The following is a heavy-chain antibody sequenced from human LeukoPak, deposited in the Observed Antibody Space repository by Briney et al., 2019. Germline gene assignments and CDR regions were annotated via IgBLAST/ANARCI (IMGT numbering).Heavy chain of an antibody. Sequence: ASVKVSCKASGYTFTSYGISWVRQAPGQGLEWMGWISAYNGNTNYAQKLQGRVTMTTDTSTSTAYMELRSLRSDDTAVYYRARVRGTFGGVIVLFDYWGQGTLVTVSS. CDR3: ARVRGTFGGVIVLFDY. J-gene: IGHJ4*02. D-gene: IGHD3-16*02. CDR1: GYTFTSYG. CDR2: ISAYNGNT. V-gene: IGHV1-18*01.